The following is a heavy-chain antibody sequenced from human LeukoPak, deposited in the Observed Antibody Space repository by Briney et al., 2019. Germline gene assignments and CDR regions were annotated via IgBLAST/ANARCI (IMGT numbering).Heavy chain of an antibody. V-gene: IGHV3-7*01. CDR2: INQDGSET. CDR3: VRSLQKFGTRDY. J-gene: IGHJ4*02. Sequence: PGGSLTLSCAGSEFIFGAYWMTWVRQAPGKGLEWVAHINQDGSETYYMDSVKGRSTISRDNAKKSVFLQMNSLTAEDTALYYCVRSLQKFGTRDYWGQGTLVTVSS. CDR1: EFIFGAYW. D-gene: IGHD3-10*01.